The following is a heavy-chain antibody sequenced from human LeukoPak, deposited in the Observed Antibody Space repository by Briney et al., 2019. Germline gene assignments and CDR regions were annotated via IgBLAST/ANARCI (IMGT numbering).Heavy chain of an antibody. Sequence: SETLSLTRTVSGGSISSYYWSWIRQPPGKGLEWIGYIYYSGSSNYNPSLKSRVTISADTSKNQFSLKLSSMTAADTAVYYCARFRTTFGELNHWGQGTLVTVSS. CDR1: GGSISSYY. J-gene: IGHJ5*02. V-gene: IGHV4-59*01. CDR2: IYYSGSS. D-gene: IGHD3-10*01. CDR3: ARFRTTFGELNH.